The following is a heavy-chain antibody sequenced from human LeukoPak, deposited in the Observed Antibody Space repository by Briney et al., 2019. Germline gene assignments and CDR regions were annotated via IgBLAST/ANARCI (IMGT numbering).Heavy chain of an antibody. CDR2: IRYDGSNK. Sequence: GGSLRLSCAASGFTLSSYGMHWVRQAPGKGLEWVAFIRYDGSNKYYADSVKGRFTISRDNSKNTLYLQMNSLRAEDTAVYYCAKEGGSTSFNPLDYWGQGTLVTVSS. D-gene: IGHD2-2*01. CDR1: GFTLSSYG. CDR3: AKEGGSTSFNPLDY. V-gene: IGHV3-30*02. J-gene: IGHJ4*02.